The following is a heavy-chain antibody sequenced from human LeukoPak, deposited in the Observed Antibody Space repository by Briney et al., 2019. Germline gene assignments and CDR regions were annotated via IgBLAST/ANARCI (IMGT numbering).Heavy chain of an antibody. D-gene: IGHD6-19*01. CDR1: GGTFSSYT. Sequence: GASVKVSCKASGGTFSSYTISWVRQAPGHGLEWMGRIIPILGIANYAQKFQGRVTITADKSTSTAYMELSSLRSEDTAVYYCARDRAVSSGGWFTTEYFQHWGQGTLVTVSS. V-gene: IGHV1-69*04. CDR2: IIPILGIA. CDR3: ARDRAVSSGGWFTTEYFQH. J-gene: IGHJ1*01.